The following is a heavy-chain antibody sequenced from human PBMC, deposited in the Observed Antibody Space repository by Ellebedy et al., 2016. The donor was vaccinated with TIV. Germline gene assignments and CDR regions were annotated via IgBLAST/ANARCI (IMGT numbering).Heavy chain of an antibody. D-gene: IGHD5-18*01. CDR3: ARDSSYGYRYSGVDV. Sequence: GESLKISCVASGFTFSSNRMGWVRQSPGKGLEWVVNIREDGGEKYYVDSVKGRFTVSRDNAKNSLYLQMNSLRAEDTAMYYCARDSSYGYRYSGVDVWGQGTTVTVSS. CDR2: IREDGGEK. J-gene: IGHJ6*02. CDR1: GFTFSSNR. V-gene: IGHV3-7*03.